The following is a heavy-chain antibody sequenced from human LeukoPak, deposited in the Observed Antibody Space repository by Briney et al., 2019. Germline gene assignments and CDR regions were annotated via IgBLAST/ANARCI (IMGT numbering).Heavy chain of an antibody. CDR3: ARVFPNSHYCSGGSCYSYYFDY. V-gene: IGHV1-2*02. CDR2: INPNSGGT. J-gene: IGHJ4*02. D-gene: IGHD2-15*01. Sequence: ASVNVSSKPSVYTFTVYYMHWVRHAPGQGLEWMGWINPNSGGTNYAQKFQGRVTMTRDTSISTAYMELSRLRSDDTAVYYCARVFPNSHYCSGGSCYSYYFDYWGQGTLVTVSS. CDR1: VYTFTVYY.